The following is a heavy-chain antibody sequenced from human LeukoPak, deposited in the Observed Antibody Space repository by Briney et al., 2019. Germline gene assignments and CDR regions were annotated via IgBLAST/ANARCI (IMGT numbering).Heavy chain of an antibody. Sequence: PSETLPLTCTVPGGSMSRYYWSWIRQPPGKGLEWIGYMYYSGSTKYNPSLKSRVTISVDTSKNQFSLKLSSVTAADTAVYYCARSSTGSYFDYWGQGTLVTVSS. V-gene: IGHV4-59*01. CDR1: GGSMSRYY. D-gene: IGHD3-3*02. J-gene: IGHJ4*02. CDR2: MYYSGST. CDR3: ARSSTGSYFDY.